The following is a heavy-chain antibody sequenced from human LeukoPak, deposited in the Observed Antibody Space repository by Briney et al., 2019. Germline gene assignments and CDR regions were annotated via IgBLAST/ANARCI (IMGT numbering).Heavy chain of an antibody. Sequence: GSSVKVSCKASGGTFSSYAISWVRQAPGQGLEWMGGIIPIIGTANYAQKFQGRVTITADKSTSTAYMELSSLRSEDTAVYYCARDNIVVVPAAMGNYYYYGMDVWGKGTTVTVSS. CDR1: GGTFSSYA. V-gene: IGHV1-69*06. CDR2: IIPIIGTA. J-gene: IGHJ6*04. CDR3: ARDNIVVVPAAMGNYYYYGMDV. D-gene: IGHD2-2*01.